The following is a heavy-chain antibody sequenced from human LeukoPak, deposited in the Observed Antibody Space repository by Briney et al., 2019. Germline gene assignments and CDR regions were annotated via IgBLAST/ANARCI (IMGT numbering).Heavy chain of an antibody. CDR1: GFTFSSYS. J-gene: IGHJ4*02. CDR3: ARDPYYYDSSGYYYGVDY. D-gene: IGHD3-22*01. CDR2: ISSSSSYI. Sequence: GGSLRLSCAASGFTFSSYSMNWVRQAPGKGLEWVSSISSSSSYIYYADSVKGRFTISRDNAKNSLYLQMNSLRAEDTAVYYCARDPYYYDSSGYYYGVDYWGQGTLVTVSS. V-gene: IGHV3-21*01.